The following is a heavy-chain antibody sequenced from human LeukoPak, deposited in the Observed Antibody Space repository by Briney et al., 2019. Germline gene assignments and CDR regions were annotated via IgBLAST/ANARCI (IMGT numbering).Heavy chain of an antibody. CDR1: GDSISCYSYY. V-gene: IGHV4-39*07. D-gene: IGHD2-21*01. CDR2: ILFRGAT. J-gene: IGHJ4*01. Sequence: SETLSLTCTVSGDSISCYSYYWAWIRQPPGKGLEWIGSILFRGATYYNPSLKPRIIMSVDTSQNHFSLKLTSVTAADTAVYFCARESGDARTVNSFDFWGRGTLIPVSS. CDR3: ARESGDARTVNSFDF.